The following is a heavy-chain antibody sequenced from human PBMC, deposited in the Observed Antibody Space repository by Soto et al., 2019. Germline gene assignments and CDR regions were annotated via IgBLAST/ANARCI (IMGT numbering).Heavy chain of an antibody. J-gene: IGHJ5*02. CDR3: ARRAVAGKGPFS. D-gene: IGHD6-19*01. CDR2: INPNSGVT. Sequence: GSPEAPGYTFTGYYMHWVRQAPGQGREWMGWINPNSGVTNYAQKFQGRVTMTRDTSISTAYMELSRLRSDDTAVYYCARRAVAGKGPFSWGQGTLVTVS. CDR1: GYTFTGYY. V-gene: IGHV1-2*02.